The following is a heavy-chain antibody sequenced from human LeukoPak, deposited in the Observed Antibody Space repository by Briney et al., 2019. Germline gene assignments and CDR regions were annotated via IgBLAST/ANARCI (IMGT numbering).Heavy chain of an antibody. J-gene: IGHJ6*03. CDR1: GGSISSHY. CDR2: IYYSGST. Sequence: SETLSLTCTVSGGSISSHYWSWIRQPPGKGLEWIGYIYYSGSTNYNPSLKSRVTISVDTSKNQFSLKLSSVTAADTAVYYCASPLAAAPPLYYYYYMDVWGKGTTVTLSS. D-gene: IGHD6-13*01. V-gene: IGHV4-59*11. CDR3: ASPLAAAPPLYYYYYMDV.